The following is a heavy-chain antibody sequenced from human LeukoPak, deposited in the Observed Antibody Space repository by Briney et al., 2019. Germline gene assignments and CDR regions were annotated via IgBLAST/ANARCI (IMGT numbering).Heavy chain of an antibody. D-gene: IGHD2-2*01. J-gene: IGHJ6*02. V-gene: IGHV3-23*01. CDR2: ISGSGGST. CDR1: GFTFSSYA. Sequence: GGSLRLSCAASGFTFSSYAMSWVRQAPGKGLEWVSAISGSGGSTYYADSVKGRFTISRDNSKNTLYLQMNSLRAEDTAVYYCAKDRNIVVVPASYYYYYYGMDVWGQGTTVTVSS. CDR3: AKDRNIVVVPASYYYYYYGMDV.